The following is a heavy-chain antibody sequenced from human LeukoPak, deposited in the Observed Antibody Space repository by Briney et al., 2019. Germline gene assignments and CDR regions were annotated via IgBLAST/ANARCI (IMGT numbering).Heavy chain of an antibody. D-gene: IGHD6-13*01. V-gene: IGHV1-2*02. J-gene: IGHJ5*02. CDR2: INPNNGGT. CDR3: ARVQRGSSWYVLRPDPNWFDP. Sequence: GASVKVSCKASGYTFTGYYMHWVRQAPGQGLEWMGWINPNNGGTNYAQKFQGRVTMTRDTSISTAYMELSRLRSDDTAVYYCARVQRGSSWYVLRPDPNWFDPWGQGTLVTVSS. CDR1: GYTFTGYY.